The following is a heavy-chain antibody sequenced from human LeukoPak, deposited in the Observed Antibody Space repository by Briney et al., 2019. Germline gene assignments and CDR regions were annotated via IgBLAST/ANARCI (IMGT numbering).Heavy chain of an antibody. Sequence: GGSLRLSCAASGFTFSSYSMNWVRQAPEKGLEWVSYISSSSSTIYYADSVKGRFTISRDNAKNSLYLQMNSLRAEDTAVYYCAREYYYYYMDVWGKGTTVTVS. CDR1: GFTFSSYS. CDR2: ISSSSSTI. V-gene: IGHV3-48*01. CDR3: AREYYYYYMDV. J-gene: IGHJ6*03.